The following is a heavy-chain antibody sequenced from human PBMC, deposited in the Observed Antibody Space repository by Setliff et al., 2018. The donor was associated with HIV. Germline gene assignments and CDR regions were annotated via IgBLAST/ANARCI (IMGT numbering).Heavy chain of an antibody. J-gene: IGHJ6*03. CDR1: GGSFPDYY. V-gene: IGHV4-34*01. D-gene: IGHD1-26*01. CDR3: ARGARLLAAYSDRWDYFYMAV. Sequence: LSLTCAVFGGSFPDYYWIWIRQPPGKGLEWIGEINHSGSTHYNPSLKSRFIISVDTSKNRFSLKVNSMTAADTAVYYCARGARLLAAYSDRWDYFYMAVWGKGTTVTVSS. CDR2: INHSGST.